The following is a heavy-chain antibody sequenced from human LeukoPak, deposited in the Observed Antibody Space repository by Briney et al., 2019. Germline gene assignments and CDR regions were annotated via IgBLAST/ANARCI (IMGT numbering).Heavy chain of an antibody. J-gene: IGHJ4*02. Sequence: SETLSLTCTVSGVSINGYYWSWIRQPPGKGLEWIGYIYYSGSSNNNPSLKSRVTISVDTSKNQFSLKLSSVTAADTAVYYCARLSGYSSGHYYSDYWGQGTLVTVSS. CDR2: IYYSGSS. CDR1: GVSINGYY. D-gene: IGHD3-22*01. V-gene: IGHV4-59*01. CDR3: ARLSGYSSGHYYSDY.